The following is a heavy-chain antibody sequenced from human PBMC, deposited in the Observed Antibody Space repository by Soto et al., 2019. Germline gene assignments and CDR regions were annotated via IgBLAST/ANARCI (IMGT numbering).Heavy chain of an antibody. V-gene: IGHV1-18*04. Sequence: QVELVQSGAEVKNPGASVTVSCKASGEFFTTYGISWVRQAPGQGLEWMGWISTYSTNTNYAPKFQGRLLLTADTSTITAHMELRSLSPDDTAVYYCARWAGRVRDYGGPFDYWGQGSLVTVSP. CDR3: ARWAGRVRDYGGPFDY. CDR1: GEFFTTYG. J-gene: IGHJ4*02. D-gene: IGHD4-17*01. CDR2: ISTYSTNT.